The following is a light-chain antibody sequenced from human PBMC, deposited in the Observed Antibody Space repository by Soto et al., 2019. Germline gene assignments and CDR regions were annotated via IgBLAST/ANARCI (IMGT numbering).Light chain of an antibody. CDR1: QRVSYD. V-gene: IGKV3-11*01. J-gene: IGKJ1*01. CDR3: QRRNNWPPWM. Sequence: EIVLTQSPATLSLSPGERATLSCRASQRVSYDLAWYQQKPRQAPRLLIYDASNRSTGIPARFSGSGSGTDFTLTISSLEPEDSATYYCQRRNNWPPWMFGQGTKVEIK. CDR2: DAS.